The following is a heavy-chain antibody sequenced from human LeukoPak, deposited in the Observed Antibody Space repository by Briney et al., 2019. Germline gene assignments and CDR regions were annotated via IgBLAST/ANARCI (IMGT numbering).Heavy chain of an antibody. CDR2: ISGRTDNT. CDR3: ARGLRTPDY. Sequence: GGSLRLSCAASGFTFSIYAMSWVRQAPGKGLEWVSGISGRTDNTYYADSVKGRFAISRDNFKNTLYLQMNSLRADDTAVYYCARGLRTPDYWGQGTLVTVSS. J-gene: IGHJ4*02. V-gene: IGHV3-23*01. D-gene: IGHD2-15*01. CDR1: GFTFSIYA.